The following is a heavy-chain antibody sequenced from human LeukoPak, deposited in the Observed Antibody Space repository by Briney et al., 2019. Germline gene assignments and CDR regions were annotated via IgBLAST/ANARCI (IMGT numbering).Heavy chain of an antibody. CDR3: ARSGYCSGGSCYRFDY. J-gene: IGHJ4*02. Sequence: KPSETLSLTCTVSGGSISSGSYYWSWIRQPPGKGLEWIGSIYHSGSTYYNPSLKSRVTISVDTSKKQFSLKLRSVTAADTAVYYCARSGYCSGGSCYRFDYWGQGTLVTVSS. CDR2: IYHSGST. D-gene: IGHD2-15*01. CDR1: GGSISSGSYY. V-gene: IGHV4-39*07.